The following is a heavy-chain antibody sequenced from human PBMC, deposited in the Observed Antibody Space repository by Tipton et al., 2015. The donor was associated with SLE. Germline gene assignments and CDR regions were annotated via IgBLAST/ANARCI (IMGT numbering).Heavy chain of an antibody. J-gene: IGHJ4*02. CDR2: INKNGGT. V-gene: IGHV4-34*01. D-gene: IGHD3-22*01. CDR1: NESFRDYY. Sequence: TLSLTCTVYNESFRDYYWSWIRQPPGKGLEWIGEINKNGGTNFAPSLKSRVSMSIDRSKNQFSLKLNSVTAADSAVYYCARGTYHYDGSGSRIRNYFDYWGQGTLVTVSS. CDR3: ARGTYHYDGSGSRIRNYFDY.